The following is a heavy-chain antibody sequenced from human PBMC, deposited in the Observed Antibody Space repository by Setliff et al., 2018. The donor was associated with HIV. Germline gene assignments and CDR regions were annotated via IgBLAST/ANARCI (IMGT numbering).Heavy chain of an antibody. CDR2: IYTSGST. CDR1: GGSISSGSYF. J-gene: IGHJ6*02. V-gene: IGHV4-61*02. CDR3: AREDYYYYGMGV. Sequence: SETLSLTCTVSGGSISSGSYFWTWIRQPAGKGLEWIGRIYTSGSTNYNPSLKSRVTISVDTSKNQFSLKLSSVTAADTAVYYCAREDYYYYGMGVWGQGTTVTVSS.